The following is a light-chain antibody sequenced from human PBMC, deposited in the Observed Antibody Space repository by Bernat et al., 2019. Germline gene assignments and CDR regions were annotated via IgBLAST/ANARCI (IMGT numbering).Light chain of an antibody. Sequence: QSALTQPASVSGSPGQSITISCTGTSSDVGSYNHVSWYQQHPGKAPKLMIYEVTKRPSGVSDRFSGSKSGDTASLTISGLQAEDEADYYCCSFATSITYVSGTGTKVTVL. CDR2: EVT. CDR3: CSFATSITYV. CDR1: SSDVGSYNH. V-gene: IGLV2-23*02. J-gene: IGLJ1*01.